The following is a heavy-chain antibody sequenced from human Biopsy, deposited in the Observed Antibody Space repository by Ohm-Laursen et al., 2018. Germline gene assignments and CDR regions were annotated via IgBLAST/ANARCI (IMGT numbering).Heavy chain of an antibody. CDR2: NIPILGTG. Sequence: ASVKVSCKVLGGTFSKYGVNWVRQAPGQGLEWLGGNIPILGTGNYAQKFQDRVTVAADTSTSTATMELRSLRSDDTAVYYCATKLTGYFHHWGQGTLVIVSS. J-gene: IGHJ1*01. CDR3: ATKLTGYFHH. CDR1: GGTFSKYG. V-gene: IGHV1-69*06. D-gene: IGHD3-9*01.